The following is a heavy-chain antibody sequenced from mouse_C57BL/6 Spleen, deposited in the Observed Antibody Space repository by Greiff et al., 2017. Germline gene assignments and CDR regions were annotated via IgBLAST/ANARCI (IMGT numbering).Heavy chain of an antibody. CDR2: ISSGSSTI. Sequence: EVKLMESGGGLVKPGGSLKLSCAASGFTFSDYGMHWVRQAPEKGLEWVAYISSGSSTIYYAEKVKGRFTISRDNAKNTLFLQMTSLRSEDTAMYYCATPDGYYAMDYWGQGTSVTVSS. CDR1: GFTFSDYG. V-gene: IGHV5-17*01. D-gene: IGHD2-3*01. CDR3: ATPDGYYAMDY. J-gene: IGHJ4*01.